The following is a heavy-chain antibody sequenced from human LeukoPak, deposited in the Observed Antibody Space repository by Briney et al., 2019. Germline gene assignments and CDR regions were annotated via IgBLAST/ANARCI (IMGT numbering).Heavy chain of an antibody. V-gene: IGHV3-23*01. CDR2: ISGSGGST. J-gene: IGHJ4*02. Sequence: GGTLRLSCAASGFTFSSYGMSWVRQAPGKGLEWVSAISGSGGSTYYADSVKGRFTISRDNAKNSLYLQMNSLRAEDTAVYYCAREQSYGSGSYYVCYFDYWGQGTLVTVSS. CDR3: AREQSYGSGSYYVCYFDY. CDR1: GFTFSSYG. D-gene: IGHD3-10*01.